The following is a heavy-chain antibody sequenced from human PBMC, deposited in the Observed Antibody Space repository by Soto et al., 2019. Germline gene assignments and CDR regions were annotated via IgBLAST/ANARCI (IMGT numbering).Heavy chain of an antibody. CDR3: GKGRSGDVGVFY. D-gene: IGHD1-26*01. Sequence: QVQLVQSGAEVKKSGASVKISCKASGYSFTGYYIHWVRQAPGQGFEWMGEISPNSGGTKYAQKFQGRVTMPMDTSINTVYMDLSNLSPDDTAVYYCGKGRSGDVGVFYWGQGTLVTVYS. J-gene: IGHJ4*02. CDR2: ISPNSGGT. V-gene: IGHV1-2*02. CDR1: GYSFTGYY.